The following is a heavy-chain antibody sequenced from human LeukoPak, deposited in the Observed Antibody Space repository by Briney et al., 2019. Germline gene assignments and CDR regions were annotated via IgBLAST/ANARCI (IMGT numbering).Heavy chain of an antibody. Sequence: ASVKVSCKASGYTFTSYDINWVRQAPGQGLEWMGWISAYNGNINYAQNLQGRVTMTTDTSTNTAYMELRSLRSDDTAVYYCAIGADSSSYYPTHYWGQGTLVTVSS. CDR1: GYTFTSYD. D-gene: IGHD3-22*01. V-gene: IGHV1-18*01. CDR2: ISAYNGNI. CDR3: AIGADSSSYYPTHY. J-gene: IGHJ4*02.